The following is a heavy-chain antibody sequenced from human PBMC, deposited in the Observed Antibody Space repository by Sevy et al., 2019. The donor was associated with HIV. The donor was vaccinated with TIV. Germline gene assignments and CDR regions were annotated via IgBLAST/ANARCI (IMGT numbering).Heavy chain of an antibody. CDR1: GFTFSSYG. CDR2: IRYDGSNK. V-gene: IGHV3-30*02. J-gene: IGHJ4*02. Sequence: GGSLRLSCAASGFTFSSYGMHWVRQAPGKGLEWVAFIRYDGSNKYYADSVKGRFTISRDNSKNTLYLQMNSLRAEDTAVYYCAKDRSAQLGLGSYYNALDYWGQRTLVTVSS. CDR3: AKDRSAQLGLGSYYNALDY. D-gene: IGHD3-10*01.